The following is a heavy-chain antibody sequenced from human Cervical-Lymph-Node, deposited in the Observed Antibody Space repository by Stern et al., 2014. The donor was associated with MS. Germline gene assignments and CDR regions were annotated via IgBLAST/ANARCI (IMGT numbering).Heavy chain of an antibody. Sequence: VQLVESGAEVKKPGASVNVSCKASGYTFSSFAITWVRQAPGQGLEWMGTITVYNGNTNYAQRVQDRVTMTTDTYTNTAYMEVRTRRSADPAVYYGARGWGDPSHWGQGTLVTVSS. CDR2: ITVYNGNT. V-gene: IGHV1-18*01. CDR3: ARGWGDPSH. D-gene: IGHD3-16*01. CDR1: GYTFSSFA. J-gene: IGHJ4*02.